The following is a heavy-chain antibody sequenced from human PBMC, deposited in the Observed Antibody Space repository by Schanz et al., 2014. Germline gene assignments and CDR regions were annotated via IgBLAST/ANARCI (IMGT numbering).Heavy chain of an antibody. Sequence: QVQLQESGPGLVKPSQTLSLTCAVSGGSISSGGYTWSWIRQPPGKGLEWIGYIYYSGSTYYNPSLKSRVTISVDTSKTQFSLMLASVTAADTAVYYCARAAGPVDYWGQGTLVTVSS. CDR3: ARAAGPVDY. D-gene: IGHD6-13*01. V-gene: IGHV4-30-4*07. CDR2: IYYSGST. CDR1: GGSISSGGYT. J-gene: IGHJ4*02.